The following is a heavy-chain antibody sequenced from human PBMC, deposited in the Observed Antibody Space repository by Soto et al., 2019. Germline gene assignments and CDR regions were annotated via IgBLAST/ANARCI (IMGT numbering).Heavy chain of an antibody. D-gene: IGHD3-10*02. Sequence: QVQLVESGGGVVQPGTSLRLSCAASGFTFKTHAMHWVHQAPGKGLEWMAVIAYDGNEKFYADSVKGRFTISRDNSKNALNLQITTLRNEVTAVYYCRKDVGYYVPYYYGVDVWGQGTTVTFSS. CDR2: IAYDGNEK. CDR3: RKDVGYYVPYYYGVDV. J-gene: IGHJ6*02. V-gene: IGHV3-30*18. CDR1: GFTFKTHA.